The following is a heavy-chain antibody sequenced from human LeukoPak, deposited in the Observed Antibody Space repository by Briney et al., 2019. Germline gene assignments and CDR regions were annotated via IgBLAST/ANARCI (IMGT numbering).Heavy chain of an antibody. J-gene: IGHJ3*02. D-gene: IGHD4-23*01. V-gene: IGHV3-7*05. CDR2: IKHDESER. CDR1: GFSFKTFW. CDR3: ANEDGNSGDAFDI. Sequence: PGGSLRLSCAASGFSFKTFWMSWVRQAPGKGLEWVANIKHDESERYYVDSVKGRFTISRDNAKNSLYLQMNSLRAEDTAIYYCANEDGNSGDAFDIWGQGTMVTVSS.